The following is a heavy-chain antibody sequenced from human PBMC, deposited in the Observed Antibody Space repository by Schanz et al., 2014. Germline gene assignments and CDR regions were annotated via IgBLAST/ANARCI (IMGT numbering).Heavy chain of an antibody. D-gene: IGHD6-6*01. V-gene: IGHV3-30*04. Sequence: QVQLVESGGGVVQPGRSLRLSCAASGFTFSNFAIHWVRQAPGKGLEWVAVISYDGSHKDYADSVKGRFTISRDNSKNTVNLQMNSLRAEDTAVYYCVPMSIAAHWGQGTLVTVSS. CDR2: ISYDGSHK. CDR3: VPMSIAAH. J-gene: IGHJ4*02. CDR1: GFTFSNFA.